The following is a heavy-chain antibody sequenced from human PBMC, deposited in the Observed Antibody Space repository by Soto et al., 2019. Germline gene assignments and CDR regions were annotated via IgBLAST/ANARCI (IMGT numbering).Heavy chain of an antibody. D-gene: IGHD3-9*01. CDR2: ISSSSSTI. Sequence: EVQLVESGGGLVQPGGSLRLSCAASRFTFSSYSMNWVRQAPGKGLEWVSYISSSSSTIYYADSVKGRFTISRDNATNSLYLQMNSLRAEDTAVYYSARDPIRYSIRAFDIWGQGTMVTVSS. V-gene: IGHV3-48*01. CDR1: RFTFSSYS. J-gene: IGHJ3*02. CDR3: ARDPIRYSIRAFDI.